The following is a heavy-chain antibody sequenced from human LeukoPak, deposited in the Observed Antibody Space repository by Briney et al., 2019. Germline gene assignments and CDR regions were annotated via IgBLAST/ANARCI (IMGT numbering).Heavy chain of an antibody. Sequence: GGSLRLSCAASGFTFSSYAMSWVRQAPGEGLEWVSAISGSGGSTYYADSVKGRFTISRDNSKNTLYLQMNSLRAEDTAVYYCAKDYPAGDRTLYYFDYWGQGTLVTVSS. D-gene: IGHD2-8*01. CDR3: AKDYPAGDRTLYYFDY. J-gene: IGHJ4*02. CDR1: GFTFSSYA. CDR2: ISGSGGST. V-gene: IGHV3-23*01.